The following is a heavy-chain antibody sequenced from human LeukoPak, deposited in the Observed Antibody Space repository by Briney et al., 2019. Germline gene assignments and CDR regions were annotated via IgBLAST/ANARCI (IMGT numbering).Heavy chain of an antibody. V-gene: IGHV4-59*01. CDR2: SYYSGST. Sequence: PSETLSLTCTVSGGSISSYYWSWLRQPPGKGLEWIGYSYYSGSTNYNLSLKSRVTISVDTSKNQFSLKLSSVTAADTAVYYCARFRYDILTGYYSAGFDYWGQGTLVTVSS. CDR3: ARFRYDILTGYYSAGFDY. J-gene: IGHJ4*02. CDR1: GGSISSYY. D-gene: IGHD3-9*01.